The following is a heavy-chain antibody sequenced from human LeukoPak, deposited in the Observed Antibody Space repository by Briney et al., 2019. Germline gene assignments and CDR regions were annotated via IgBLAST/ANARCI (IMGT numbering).Heavy chain of an antibody. J-gene: IGHJ4*02. CDR3: ARPLYYDSTGYHQYYFDP. D-gene: IGHD3-22*01. CDR1: GYTLTSYG. V-gene: IGHV1-18*01. CDR2: ISAYNGNT. Sequence: ASVKVSCKASGYTLTSYGISWARQAPGKGLEWMGWISAYNGNTNYAQILQGRVTMTTETSTSTAYMDLRGLRSDDTAVYYCARPLYYDSTGYHQYYFDPWGQGTLVTVSS.